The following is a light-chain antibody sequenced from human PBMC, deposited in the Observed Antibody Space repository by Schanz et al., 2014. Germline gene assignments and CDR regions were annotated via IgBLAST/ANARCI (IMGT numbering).Light chain of an antibody. Sequence: QSVLTQPPSASGTPGQRVTISCSGSSSNIGSNYVYWYQQLPGTAPKLLIYSNNQRPSGVPDRFSGSKSGTSASLAISGLQSEDEADYYCSSYAGSNNLVFGGGTKLTVL. CDR3: SSYAGSNNLV. CDR2: SNN. CDR1: SSNIGSNY. V-gene: IGLV1-47*02. J-gene: IGLJ2*01.